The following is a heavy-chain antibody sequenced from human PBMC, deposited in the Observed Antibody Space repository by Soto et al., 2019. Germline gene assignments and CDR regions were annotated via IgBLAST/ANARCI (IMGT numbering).Heavy chain of an antibody. Sequence: VQLVQSGAEVKKPGESLKISCQGSGYSFTSYWIGWVRQMPGQGLEWMGIIHPGDSVTHYSPSFQGQITISDDRSISTAYLQWSSLKASDTAIYYCARHDWIQPDYWGQGTLVTVSS. CDR3: ARHDWIQPDY. CDR2: IHPGDSVT. V-gene: IGHV5-51*01. J-gene: IGHJ4*02. CDR1: GYSFTSYW. D-gene: IGHD5-18*01.